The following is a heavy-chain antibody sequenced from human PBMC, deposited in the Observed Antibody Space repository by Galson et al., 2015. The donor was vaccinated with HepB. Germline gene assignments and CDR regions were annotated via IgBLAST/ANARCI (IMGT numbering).Heavy chain of an antibody. J-gene: IGHJ6*03. CDR3: ARFGWGSSVREYYYYMDV. CDR1: GYNFTTYW. V-gene: IGHV5-51*01. D-gene: IGHD6-19*01. CDR2: IDPGDSET. Sequence: QSGAEVKKPGESLKISCQTSGYNFTTYWIGWVRQMPGNGLEWMGIIDPGDSETRYSPSFQGQVTISADKSISIVYLQWSSLKVPDTAIYYCARFGWGSSVREYYYYMDVWGKGTTVTVSS.